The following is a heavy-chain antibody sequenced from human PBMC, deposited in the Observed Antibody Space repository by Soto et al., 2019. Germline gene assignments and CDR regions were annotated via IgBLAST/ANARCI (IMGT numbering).Heavy chain of an antibody. CDR1: GGSISSSNW. CDR3: ARVGIDDYYDSSGYLGANYGMDV. J-gene: IGHJ6*04. CDR2: IYHSGST. D-gene: IGHD3-22*01. V-gene: IGHV4-4*02. Sequence: SQTLSLTCAVSGGSISSSNWWSWVRQPPGKGLEWIGEIYHSGSTNYNPSLKSRVTISVDKSKNQFSLKLSSVTAADTAVYYCARVGIDDYYDSSGYLGANYGMDVCGEGTTVTVSS.